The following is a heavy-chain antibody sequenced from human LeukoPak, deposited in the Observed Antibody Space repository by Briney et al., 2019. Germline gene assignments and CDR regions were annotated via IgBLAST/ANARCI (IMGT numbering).Heavy chain of an antibody. CDR3: TRLAVAYFDS. V-gene: IGHV3-66*04. CDR2: IYSSGST. CDR1: GFIVTSNY. J-gene: IGHJ4*02. D-gene: IGHD6-19*01. Sequence: GGSLRLSCAASGFIVTSNYMGWVRQAPGKGLEWVSVIYSSGSTYYPDSVKGRFTVSRDESKNTLYLQMNSLRAEDTAVYYCTRLAVAYFDSWGQGTLVTVSS.